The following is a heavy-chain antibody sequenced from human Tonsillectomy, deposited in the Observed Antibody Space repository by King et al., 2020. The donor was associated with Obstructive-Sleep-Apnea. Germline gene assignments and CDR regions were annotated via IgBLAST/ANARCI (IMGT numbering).Heavy chain of an antibody. Sequence: VQLVQSGAEVKRPGASVKVSCKASGYTFTSYGISWVRQAPGQGLEWMGWISAYNGNTYYAQKVQGRVTMTTDTSTSTAYMELRSLRSDDTAVYYCARDAPPYTRDYYGRDYYGMDVWGQGTTVTVSS. D-gene: IGHD3-3*01. V-gene: IGHV1-18*01. J-gene: IGHJ6*02. CDR2: ISAYNGNT. CDR1: GYTFTSYG. CDR3: ARDAPPYTRDYYGRDYYGMDV.